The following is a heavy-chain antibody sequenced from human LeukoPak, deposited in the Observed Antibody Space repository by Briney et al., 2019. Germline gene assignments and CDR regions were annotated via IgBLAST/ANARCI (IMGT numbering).Heavy chain of an antibody. CDR3: AREGSLYDYVWGSYRTYFDY. CDR1: GFTLSSYS. J-gene: IGHJ4*02. D-gene: IGHD3-16*02. CDR2: IDSDTYGNTI. V-gene: IGHV3-48*02. Sequence: AGGSLRLSCAASGFTLSSYSMNWVRQAPGKGLEWISYIDSDTYGNTIYYPHTVKGRFTISRDNAKNSLYLQMDSLRDEDTAVYYCAREGSLYDYVWGSYRTYFDYWGQGTLVTVSS.